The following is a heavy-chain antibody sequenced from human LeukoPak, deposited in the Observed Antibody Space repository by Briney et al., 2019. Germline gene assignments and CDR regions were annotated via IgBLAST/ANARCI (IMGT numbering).Heavy chain of an antibody. CDR2: IIPILGIA. D-gene: IGHD4-11*01. CDR3: ARDYSNYVPGY. V-gene: IGHV1-69*04. J-gene: IGHJ4*02. Sequence: ASVKVSCKASGGTFSSYAISWVRQAPGQGLEWMGRIIPILGIANYAQKFQGRVTITADKSTSTAYMELSSLRSEDTAVYYCARDYSNYVPGYWGQGTLVTVSS. CDR1: GGTFSSYA.